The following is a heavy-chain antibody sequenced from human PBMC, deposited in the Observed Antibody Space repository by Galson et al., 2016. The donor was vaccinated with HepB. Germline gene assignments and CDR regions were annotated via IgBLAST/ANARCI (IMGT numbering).Heavy chain of an antibody. V-gene: IGHV3-74*01. D-gene: IGHD1-26*01. CDR1: GFTLNDYW. CDR3: VRDGVGDAPYDY. Sequence: SLRLSCAASGFTLNDYWMNWVRQAPGKGLVWVAHISPDGSDTSYADSVTGRFTFSRDNAKNTLYLQMNSLRAEDTAVYYCVRDGVGDAPYDYWGQGALVIVSS. J-gene: IGHJ4*02. CDR2: ISPDGSDT.